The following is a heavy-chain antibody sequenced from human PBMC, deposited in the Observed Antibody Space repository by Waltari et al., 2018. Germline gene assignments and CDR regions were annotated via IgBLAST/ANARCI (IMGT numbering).Heavy chain of an antibody. D-gene: IGHD4-4*01. CDR2: FDPEDVET. Sequence: QVQLVQSGAEVKKPGASVKVSCKVSGYTLTELSMHWVRQAPGKGLEWMGGFDPEDVETIYGRKFQGRVTMTEDPSTDTAYMELSSLRSEDTAVYYCATARGSNYFGEYYYYYGMDVWGQGTTVTVSS. V-gene: IGHV1-24*01. CDR1: GYTLTELS. J-gene: IGHJ6*02. CDR3: ATARGSNYFGEYYYYYGMDV.